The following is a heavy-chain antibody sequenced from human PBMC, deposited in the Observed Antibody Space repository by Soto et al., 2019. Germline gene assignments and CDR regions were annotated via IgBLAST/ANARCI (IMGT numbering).Heavy chain of an antibody. Sequence: QIQLVQSGAEVKKPGASVKVSCKASDYSFSSYAISWVRQAPGQGLEWMGWINPYNENTNYAQKFQGRITMTMDTSTSSAYVARMSLRFEDPATYSCLSDEGTPLGLGFDYCGQVTLVPFSS. CDR1: DYSFSSYA. D-gene: IGHD1-26*01. V-gene: IGHV1-18*01. J-gene: IGHJ4*02. CDR3: LSDEGTPLGLGFDY. CDR2: INPYNENT.